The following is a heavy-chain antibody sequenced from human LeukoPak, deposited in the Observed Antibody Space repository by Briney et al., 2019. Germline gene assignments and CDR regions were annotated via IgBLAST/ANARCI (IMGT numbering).Heavy chain of an antibody. D-gene: IGHD6-13*01. CDR3: ARVGGFSSWYIGY. CDR1: GGFINDYY. J-gene: IGHJ4*02. Sequence: PSETLSLTCSVSGGFINDYYWSWIRQSPRKGLEWIGYIYDSGTTSYSPYVMGRVTISLDTSKTQFSLKLNTVTAADTAVYFCARVGGFSSWYIGYWGQGTLVTVSS. CDR2: IYDSGTT. V-gene: IGHV4-59*01.